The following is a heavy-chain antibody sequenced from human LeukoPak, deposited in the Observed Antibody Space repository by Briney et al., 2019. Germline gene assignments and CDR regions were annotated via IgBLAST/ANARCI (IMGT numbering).Heavy chain of an antibody. J-gene: IGHJ4*02. CDR1: GFTFSSYA. V-gene: IGHV3-23*01. Sequence: GGSLRLSCAASGFTFSSYAMSWVRQAPGKGLEWVSAISGSGDSTYYADSVKGRFTISRDNSTNTLYLQMNSQRAEDTAVYYCAKDHSYGSGSLPLPDYWGQGTLVTVSS. CDR2: ISGSGDST. CDR3: AKDHSYGSGSLPLPDY. D-gene: IGHD3-10*01.